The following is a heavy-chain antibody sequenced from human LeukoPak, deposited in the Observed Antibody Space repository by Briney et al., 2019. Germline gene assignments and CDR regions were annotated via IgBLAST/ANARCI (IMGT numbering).Heavy chain of an antibody. Sequence: PGGSLRLSXAASGFTFSSYEMNSVRQAPGKGLEWVSYISSSGSTIYYADSVKGRFTISRDNAKNSLYLQMNSLRAEDTAVYYCARESTSCDYWGQGTLVTVSS. CDR2: ISSSGSTI. CDR3: ARESTSCDY. J-gene: IGHJ4*02. CDR1: GFTFSSYE. V-gene: IGHV3-48*03. D-gene: IGHD2-2*01.